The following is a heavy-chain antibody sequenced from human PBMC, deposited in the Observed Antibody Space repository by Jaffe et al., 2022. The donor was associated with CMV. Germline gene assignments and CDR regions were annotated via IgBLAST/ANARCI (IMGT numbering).Heavy chain of an antibody. CDR1: GFTFSSYA. J-gene: IGHJ5*02. CDR3: AKDQGRQWLVRKGGWFDP. CDR2: ISGSGGST. Sequence: EVQLVESGGGLVQPGGSLRLSCAASGFTFSSYAMSWVRQAPGKGLEWVSAISGSGGSTYYADSVKGRFTISRDNSKNTLYLQMNSLRAEDTAVYYCAKDQGRQWLVRKGGWFDPWGQGTLVTVSS. D-gene: IGHD6-19*01. V-gene: IGHV3-23*04.